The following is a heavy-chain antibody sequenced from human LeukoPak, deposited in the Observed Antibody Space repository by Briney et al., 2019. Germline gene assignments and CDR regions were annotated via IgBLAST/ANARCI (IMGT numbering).Heavy chain of an antibody. CDR1: GFTFNSYA. J-gene: IGHJ4*02. D-gene: IGHD1-26*01. V-gene: IGHV3-23*01. Sequence: TGGSLRFSCAASGFTFNSYAMSWVRQAPGKGLEWVSAISGSGGSTYYADSVKGRFTTSRDNSKNTLYLQMNSLRAEDTAVYYCAKDKASRSGSPPGDYWGQGTLVTVSS. CDR3: AKDKASRSGSPPGDY. CDR2: ISGSGGST.